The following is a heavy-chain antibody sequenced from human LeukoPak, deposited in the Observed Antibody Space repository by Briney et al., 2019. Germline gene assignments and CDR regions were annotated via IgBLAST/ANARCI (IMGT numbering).Heavy chain of an antibody. J-gene: IGHJ4*02. CDR3: ASDGSGWDY. V-gene: IGHV3-7*04. CDR1: GFTFSSYW. CDR2: IKHDGSEK. Sequence: GGSLRLSCAASGFTFSSYWMTWVRPAPGKGLEWVANIKHDGSEKYYVDSVKGRFTISRDNAKNSLYLRMNRLRAEDTAVYYCASDGSGWDYWGQGTLVTVSS. D-gene: IGHD3-10*01.